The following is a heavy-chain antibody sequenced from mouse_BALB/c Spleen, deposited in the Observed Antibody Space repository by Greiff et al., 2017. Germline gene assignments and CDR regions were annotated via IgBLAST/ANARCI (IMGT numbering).Heavy chain of an antibody. V-gene: IGHV1-7*01. CDR2: INPSTGYT. Sequence: VQLQQSGAELAKPGASVKMSCKASGYTFTSYWMHWVKQRPGQGLEWIGYINPSTGYTEYNQKFKDKATLTADKSSSTAYMQLSSLTSEDSAVYYCARSEEFITTATAFAYWGQGTLVTVSA. CDR1: GYTFTSYW. J-gene: IGHJ3*01. CDR3: ARSEEFITTATAFAY. D-gene: IGHD1-2*01.